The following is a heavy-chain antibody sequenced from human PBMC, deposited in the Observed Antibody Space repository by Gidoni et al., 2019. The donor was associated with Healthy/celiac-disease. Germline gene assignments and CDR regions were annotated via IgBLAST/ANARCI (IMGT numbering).Heavy chain of an antibody. V-gene: IGHV4-61*02. J-gene: IGHJ4*02. CDR3: ARAAAGTGNILDY. Sequence: QVQLQESGPGLVKPSQTLSLTCPVSGGSISSGSYYWSWIRQPAGKGLEWIGRIYTSGSTNYNPSLKSRVTISVDTSKNQFSLKLSSVTAADTAVYYCARAAAGTGNILDYWGQGTLVTVSS. D-gene: IGHD6-13*01. CDR1: GGSISSGSYY. CDR2: IYTSGST.